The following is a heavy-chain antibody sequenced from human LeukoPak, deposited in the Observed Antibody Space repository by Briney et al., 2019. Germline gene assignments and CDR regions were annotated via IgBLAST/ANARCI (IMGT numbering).Heavy chain of an antibody. CDR2: MNPNSGNT. CDR3: ARGVYSYGLYYYYYMDV. J-gene: IGHJ6*03. V-gene: IGHV1-8*02. D-gene: IGHD5-18*01. CDR1: GGTFSNYA. Sequence: ASVKVSCKASGGTFSNYAISWVRQATGQGLEWMGWMNPNSGNTGYAQKFQGRVTMTRNTSISTAYIELSSLRSEDTAVYYCARGVYSYGLYYYYYMDVWGKGTTVTISS.